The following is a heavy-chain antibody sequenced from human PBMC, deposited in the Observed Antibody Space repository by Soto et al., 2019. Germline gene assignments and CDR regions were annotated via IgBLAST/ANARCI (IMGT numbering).Heavy chain of an antibody. CDR3: TTNSFDI. Sequence: SVSNAWMNWVRQAPGKGLEWVGRIKSKTDGGTTDYAAPVKGRFTISRDDSKNTMYLQMNSLKTEDTAVYYCTTNSFDIWGQGTMVTVSS. CDR1: SVSNAW. J-gene: IGHJ3*02. CDR2: IKSKTDGGTT. V-gene: IGHV3-15*07.